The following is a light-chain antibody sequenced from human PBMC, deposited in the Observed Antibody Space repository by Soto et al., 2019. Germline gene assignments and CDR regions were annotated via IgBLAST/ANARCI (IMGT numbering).Light chain of an antibody. CDR1: SSDVGGYNY. CDR2: DVT. CDR3: SSYTSSTTLV. Sequence: QSALTQPASVSGSPGQSITISCTGTSSDVGGYNYVSWYQQHPGTAPKLMIYDVTDQPSGVSDRFSGSKSGNTASLTISGLRADDEADYYCSSYTSSTTLVFGGGTKLTVL. V-gene: IGLV2-14*03. J-gene: IGLJ2*01.